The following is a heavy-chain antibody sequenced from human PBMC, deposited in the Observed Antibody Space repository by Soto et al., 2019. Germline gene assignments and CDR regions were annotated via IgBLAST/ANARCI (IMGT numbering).Heavy chain of an antibody. V-gene: IGHV3-13*01. D-gene: IGHD3-10*01. CDR3: ARGRSVRGVNDFDY. CDR1: GFTFSSYD. J-gene: IGHJ4*02. CDR2: IGTAGDT. Sequence: VGSLRLSCAASGFTFSSYDMHWVRQATGKGLEWVSAIGTAGDTYYPGSVKGRFTISRENAKNSLYLQMNSLRAGDTAVYYCARGRSVRGVNDFDYWGQGTLVTVSS.